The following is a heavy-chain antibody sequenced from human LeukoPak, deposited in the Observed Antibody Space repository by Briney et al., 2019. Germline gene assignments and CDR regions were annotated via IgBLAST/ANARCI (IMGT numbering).Heavy chain of an antibody. J-gene: IGHJ3*02. D-gene: IGHD2-2*02. CDR1: GFTFSGSA. V-gene: IGHV3-73*01. CDR3: TRAIRHDAFDI. CDR2: IRSKANSHAT. Sequence: GGALRLSCAASGFTFSGSAMHWGRQALGEGLEWGGRIRSKANSHATAYAASVEGRFPISRDESKNTAYQQMNSLKTEVSAVYYCTRAIRHDAFDIWGQGTMVTVST.